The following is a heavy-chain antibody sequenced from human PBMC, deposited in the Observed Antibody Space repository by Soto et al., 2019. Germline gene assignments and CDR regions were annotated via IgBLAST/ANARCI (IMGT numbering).Heavy chain of an antibody. CDR3: AKDRREPLGYCSSTSCYAVFDY. V-gene: IGHV3-23*01. D-gene: IGHD2-2*01. J-gene: IGHJ4*02. Sequence: GESLKISCAASGFTFSSYAMSWVRQAPGKGLEWVSAISGSGGSTYYADSVKGRFTISRDNSKNRLYLQMNSLRAEDTAVYYCAKDRREPLGYCSSTSCYAVFDYWGQGTLVTVSS. CDR1: GFTFSSYA. CDR2: ISGSGGST.